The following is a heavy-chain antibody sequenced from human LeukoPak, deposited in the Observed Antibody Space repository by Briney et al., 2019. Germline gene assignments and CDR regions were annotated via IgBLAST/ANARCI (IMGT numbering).Heavy chain of an antibody. Sequence: SETLSLTCTVSGGSISSYYWSWIRQPPGKGLEWIGYIYYSGSTNYNPSLKSRVTISVDTSENQFSLKLSSVTAADTAVYYCARLYRATDAFDIWGQGTMVTVSS. J-gene: IGHJ3*02. V-gene: IGHV4-59*08. CDR3: ARLYRATDAFDI. D-gene: IGHD1-26*01. CDR2: IYYSGST. CDR1: GGSISSYY.